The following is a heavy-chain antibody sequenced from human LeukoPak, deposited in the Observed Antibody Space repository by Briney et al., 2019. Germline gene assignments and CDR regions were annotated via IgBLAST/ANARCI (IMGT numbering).Heavy chain of an antibody. CDR1: GFTFSSFP. CDR2: ISDDGSNK. V-gene: IGHV3-30-3*01. Sequence: GGSLRLSCAASGFTFSSFPMHWVRQAPGKGLERVAVISDDGSNKYDADSVKGRFTISRDNSKNTLYMQMSSLRVEDTAVYYRARGGTRGHSGYGPEYWGQGTLVTVSS. CDR3: ARGGTRGHSGYGPEY. D-gene: IGHD5-12*01. J-gene: IGHJ4*02.